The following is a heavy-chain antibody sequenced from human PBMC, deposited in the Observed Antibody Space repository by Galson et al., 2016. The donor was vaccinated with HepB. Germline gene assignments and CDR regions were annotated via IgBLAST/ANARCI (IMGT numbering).Heavy chain of an antibody. CDR3: ARQLVTDGYPFDI. Sequence: SLRLSCAASGISFSKSAMHWVRQAPGKGLEWVAVIWFDGSNENYGDSVKGRFTISRDNSKDTLYTQINSLRPEDTATYFCARQLVTDGYPFDIWGQGTLVAVSP. J-gene: IGHJ4*02. D-gene: IGHD5-24*01. V-gene: IGHV3-33*01. CDR2: IWFDGSNE. CDR1: GISFSKSA.